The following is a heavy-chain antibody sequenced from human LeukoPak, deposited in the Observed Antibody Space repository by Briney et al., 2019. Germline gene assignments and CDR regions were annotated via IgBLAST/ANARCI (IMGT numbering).Heavy chain of an antibody. CDR2: ISGSGDST. CDR3: ARGGMATINYFDY. V-gene: IGHV3-23*01. J-gene: IGHJ4*02. CDR1: GFTFSSYA. Sequence: GGSLRLSCAASGFTFSSYAMSWIRQAPGKGLEWVSAISGSGDSTYYGDSVKGRFTISRDNAKNSLYLQMNSLRAEDTAVYYCARGGMATINYFDYWGQGTLVTVSS. D-gene: IGHD5-24*01.